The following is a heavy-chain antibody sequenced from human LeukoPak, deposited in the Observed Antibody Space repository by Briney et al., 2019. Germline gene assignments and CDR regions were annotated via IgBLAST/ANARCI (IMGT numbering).Heavy chain of an antibody. D-gene: IGHD3-9*01. CDR1: GFTFSDYY. CDR2: ISQSGADV. CDR3: ASVAGLLAD. J-gene: IGHJ4*02. Sequence: GGSLRLSCAASGFTFSDYYMNWIRQAPGKGLEYITYISQSGADVSYADSVKGRFTVSRDNAKNSVFLQMNSLTAEDTAVYYCASVAGLLADWGQGTLVTVSS. V-gene: IGHV3-11*01.